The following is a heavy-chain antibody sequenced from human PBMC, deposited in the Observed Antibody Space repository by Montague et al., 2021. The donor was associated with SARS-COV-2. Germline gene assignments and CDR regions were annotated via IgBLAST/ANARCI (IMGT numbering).Heavy chain of an antibody. Sequence: SETLSLTCTVSGDSIRSYFWSWIRQPPGKGLEWIGYIYYSGSTNYNPSLKSRVTISVDTSKNQFSLKLSSVTAADTAVYYCARGVGMDVWGQGTTVTVSS. CDR2: IYYSGST. V-gene: IGHV4-59*01. CDR1: GDSIRSYF. J-gene: IGHJ6*02. CDR3: ARGVGMDV.